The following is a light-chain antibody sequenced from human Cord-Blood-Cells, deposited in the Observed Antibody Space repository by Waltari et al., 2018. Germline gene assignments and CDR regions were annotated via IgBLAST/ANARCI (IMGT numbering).Light chain of an antibody. V-gene: IGLV2-14*03. CDR1: SSDVGGYNY. Sequence: QSALTQPAPVSGSPGQPITISCTGISSDVGGYNYVSWYQQHPGKAPKLMIYDVSTRPSGVSNRFSGSKSGNTASLTISGLQAEDEADYYCSSYTSSSTWVFGGGTKLTVL. CDR3: SSYTSSSTWV. CDR2: DVS. J-gene: IGLJ3*02.